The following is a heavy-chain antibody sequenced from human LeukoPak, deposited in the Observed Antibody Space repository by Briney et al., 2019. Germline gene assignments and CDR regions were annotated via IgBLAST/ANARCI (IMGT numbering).Heavy chain of an antibody. CDR3: ASVPRSPGGYWA. Sequence: AGGSLRLSCAASGFTFSSYSMNWVRQAPGKGLEWVSSISSSSSYIYYADSVKGRFTISRDNAKNSLYLQMNSLRAEDTAVYYCASVPRSPGGYWAWGQGTLVTVSS. CDR1: GFTFSSYS. V-gene: IGHV3-21*01. CDR2: ISSSSSYI. J-gene: IGHJ5*02. D-gene: IGHD5-18*01.